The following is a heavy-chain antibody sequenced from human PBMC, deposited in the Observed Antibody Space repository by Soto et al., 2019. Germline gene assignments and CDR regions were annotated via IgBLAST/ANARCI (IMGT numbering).Heavy chain of an antibody. J-gene: IGHJ4*02. CDR1: GGSISSGGYY. Sequence: QVQLQESGPGLVKPSQTLSLTCTVSGGSISSGGYYWSWIRQHPGKGLEWIGYIYYSESTYYNPYLKSRVTLSVDTSKTQFSLKLSSVTAADTAVYYCARDPVFGELHFDYWGQRTLVTVSS. D-gene: IGHD3-10*02. V-gene: IGHV4-31*03. CDR2: IYYSEST. CDR3: ARDPVFGELHFDY.